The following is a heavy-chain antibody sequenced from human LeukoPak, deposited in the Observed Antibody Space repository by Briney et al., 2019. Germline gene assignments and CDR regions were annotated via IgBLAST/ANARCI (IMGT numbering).Heavy chain of an antibody. Sequence: PSETLSLTCTVSGGSISSYYWSWIRQPPGKGLEWIGYIYYSGSTNYNPSLKSRVTISVDTSKNQFSLKLSSVTAADTAVYYCARGRVSTSCPFDYWGEGTLVTVSS. CDR3: ARGRVSTSCPFDY. CDR2: IYYSGST. V-gene: IGHV4-59*01. CDR1: GGSISSYY. J-gene: IGHJ4*02. D-gene: IGHD2-2*01.